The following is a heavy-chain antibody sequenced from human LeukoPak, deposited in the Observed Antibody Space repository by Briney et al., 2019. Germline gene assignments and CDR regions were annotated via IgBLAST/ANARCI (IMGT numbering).Heavy chain of an antibody. Sequence: ASVKVSCKASGYTFTGYYMHWVRQAPGQGLEWMGRINPNSGGTNYAQKFQGRVTMTRDTSISTAYMELSRLRSDDTAVYYCARGSVLRFLEWPSYYYYGMDVWGQGTTVTVSS. CDR3: ARGSVLRFLEWPSYYYYGMDV. D-gene: IGHD3-3*01. J-gene: IGHJ6*02. CDR1: GYTFTGYY. V-gene: IGHV1-2*06. CDR2: INPNSGGT.